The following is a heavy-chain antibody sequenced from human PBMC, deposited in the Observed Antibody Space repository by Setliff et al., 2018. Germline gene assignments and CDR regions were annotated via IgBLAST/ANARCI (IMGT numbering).Heavy chain of an antibody. V-gene: IGHV4-4*08. CDR2: IQTSGTT. D-gene: IGHD1-26*01. Sequence: PSETLSLTCTVSGGSISNYYWTWIRQPPGKGLDWIGHIQTSGTTNYNPSLKSRVTLSVDTSKNQFSLKVSSVTAADTAVYYCARAPPNRYSGSYEYFYMDVWGKGTTVTVSS. CDR3: ARAPPNRYSGSYEYFYMDV. CDR1: GGSISNYY. J-gene: IGHJ6*03.